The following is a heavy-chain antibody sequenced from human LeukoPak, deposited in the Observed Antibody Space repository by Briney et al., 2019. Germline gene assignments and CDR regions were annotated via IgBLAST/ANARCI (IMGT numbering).Heavy chain of an antibody. J-gene: IGHJ4*02. CDR1: GGSISNYY. CDR3: ASTYYYDSSGYRDY. D-gene: IGHD3-22*01. Sequence: SETLSLTCTVSGGSISNYYWSWIRQHPGKGLEWIGYIYYSGSTYYNPSLKSRVTISVDTSKNQFSLKLSSVTAADTAVYYCASTYYYDSSGYRDYWGQGTLVTVSS. CDR2: IYYSGST. V-gene: IGHV4-59*06.